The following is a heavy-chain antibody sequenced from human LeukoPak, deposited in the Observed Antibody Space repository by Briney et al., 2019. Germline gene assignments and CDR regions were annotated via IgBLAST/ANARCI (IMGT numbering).Heavy chain of an antibody. V-gene: IGHV3-23*01. CDR1: GGSFSGYF. D-gene: IGHD3-3*01. J-gene: IGHJ5*02. CDR2: ISGSGGST. Sequence: ETLSLTCAVYGGSFSGYFWSWIRQAPGKGLEWVSAISGSGGSTYYADSVKGRFTISRDNSKNTLYLQMNSLRAEDTAVYYCAKGARRYYDFWSGLYNWFDPWGQGTLVTVSS. CDR3: AKGARRYYDFWSGLYNWFDP.